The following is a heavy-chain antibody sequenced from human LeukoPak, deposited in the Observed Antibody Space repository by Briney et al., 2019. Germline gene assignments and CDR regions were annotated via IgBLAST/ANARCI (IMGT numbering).Heavy chain of an antibody. CDR3: AIWTSGNY. Sequence: PGGSLRLSCADSQFTFNGSWMXXXRQAPGKGLEWVANMDPTGSQKRYVDSVKGRFTXXXDNPGASLYLDMHSLRAEDTAIYYCAIWTSGNYWGQGTLVTVSS. CDR2: MDPTGSQK. J-gene: IGHJ4*02. CDR1: QFTFNGSW. D-gene: IGHD1-1*01. V-gene: IGHV3-7*01.